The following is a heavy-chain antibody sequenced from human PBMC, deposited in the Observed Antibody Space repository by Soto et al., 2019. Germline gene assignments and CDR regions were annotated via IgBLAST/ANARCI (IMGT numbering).Heavy chain of an antibody. CDR2: INAGNGNT. V-gene: IGHV1-3*01. CDR1: GYTFTSYA. Sequence: GASVKVSCKASGYTFTSYAMHWVRQAPGQRLEWMGWINAGNGNTKYSQKFQGRVTITRDTSASTAYMELSSLRSEDTAVYYCASPRVPYNWNYEAAFDIWGQGTMVTVSS. D-gene: IGHD1-7*01. J-gene: IGHJ3*02. CDR3: ASPRVPYNWNYEAAFDI.